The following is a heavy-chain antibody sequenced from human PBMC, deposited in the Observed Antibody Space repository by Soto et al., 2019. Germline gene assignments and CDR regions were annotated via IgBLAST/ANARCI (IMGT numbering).Heavy chain of an antibody. V-gene: IGHV3-53*01. Sequence: GGSLRLSCAASGFSVSSDYMSWVRQAPGKGLEWVSLIYSGGDTYYADSVKGRFTISRDISSNTIYLHMTSLRADDTAIYYCTRAGRDAGNLYISNYYARDVWGRRTRVTVYS. D-gene: IGHD3-16*02. CDR2: IYSGGDT. CDR3: TRAGRDAGNLYISNYYARDV. CDR1: GFSVSSDY. J-gene: IGHJ6*02.